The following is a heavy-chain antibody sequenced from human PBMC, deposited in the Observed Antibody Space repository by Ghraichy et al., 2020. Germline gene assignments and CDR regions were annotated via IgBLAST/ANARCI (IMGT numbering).Heavy chain of an antibody. CDR2: IYYGGNT. D-gene: IGHD3-3*01. CDR1: GGSISSGGYY. Sequence: SETLSLTCTVSGGSISSGGYYWSWIRQHPEKGLEWIGYIYYGGNTYYNPSLKSRVTISIDESKNQFSLNLGSVTAADTAVYYCASGRGRSSGLGLSYYFDYWGQGTLVTVSS. V-gene: IGHV4-31*03. CDR3: ASGRGRSSGLGLSYYFDY. J-gene: IGHJ4*02.